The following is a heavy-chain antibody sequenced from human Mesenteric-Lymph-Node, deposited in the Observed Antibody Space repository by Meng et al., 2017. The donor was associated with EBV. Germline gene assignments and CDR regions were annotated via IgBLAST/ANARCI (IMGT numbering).Heavy chain of an antibody. CDR3: ARGIADSWFDP. J-gene: IGHJ5*02. V-gene: IGHV4-30-4*01. CDR1: GGSISTGGYY. CDR2: IYYTGTT. D-gene: IGHD2-15*01. Sequence: QVPLQESGPGPVKPSQTLSLTCAVSGGSISTGGYYWTWMCQPPGKGLVWIAYIYYTGTTYYNPSLKSRVTISVDTSKNQFSLKLNSVTAADTAVYYCARGIADSWFDPWGQGALVTVSS.